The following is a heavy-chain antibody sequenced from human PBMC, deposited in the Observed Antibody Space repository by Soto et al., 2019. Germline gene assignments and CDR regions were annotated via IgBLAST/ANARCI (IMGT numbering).Heavy chain of an antibody. D-gene: IGHD4-17*01. CDR2: IWYDGSNK. Sequence: GGSLRLSCAASGFTFSSYGMHWVRQAPGKGLEWVAVIWYDGSNKYYVDSVKGRFTISRDNSKNTLYLQMNSLRAEDTAVYYCARDLKWDYGDYYFDYWGQGT. CDR3: ARDLKWDYGDYYFDY. V-gene: IGHV3-33*01. CDR1: GFTFSSYG. J-gene: IGHJ4*02.